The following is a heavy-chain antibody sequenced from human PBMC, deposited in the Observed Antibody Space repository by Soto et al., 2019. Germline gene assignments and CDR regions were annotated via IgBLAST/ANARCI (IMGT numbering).Heavy chain of an antibody. V-gene: IGHV4-59*01. CDR3: ARGRYFDWLSDY. Sequence: LSRTCTVSGGSISSYYWSWIRQPPGKGLEWIGYIYYSGSTNYNPSLKSRVTISVDTSKNQFSLKLSSVTAADTAVYYCARGRYFDWLSDYWGQGTLVTVSS. CDR1: GGSISSYY. J-gene: IGHJ4*02. D-gene: IGHD3-9*01. CDR2: IYYSGST.